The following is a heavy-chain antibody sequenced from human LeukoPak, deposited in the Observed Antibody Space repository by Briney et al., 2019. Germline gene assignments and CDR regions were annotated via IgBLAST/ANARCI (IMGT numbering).Heavy chain of an antibody. Sequence: GGSLRLSCAASGFTFSSYGVHWVRQAPGKGLEWVAVIWYDGSNKYYADSVKGRFTISRDNSKNTLYLQMNSLRAEDTAVYYCAKAVSAGEEAFDIWGQGTMVTVSS. V-gene: IGHV3-33*06. CDR2: IWYDGSNK. CDR1: GFTFSSYG. CDR3: AKAVSAGEEAFDI. D-gene: IGHD7-27*01. J-gene: IGHJ3*02.